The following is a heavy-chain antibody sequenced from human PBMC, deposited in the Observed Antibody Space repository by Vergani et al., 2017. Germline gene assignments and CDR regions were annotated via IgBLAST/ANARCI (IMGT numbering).Heavy chain of an antibody. D-gene: IGHD1-26*01. CDR3: ARDARGSHPVYGGSTWWFDP. Sequence: QVQLQESGPGLVKPSQTLSLTCTVSGGSISSGSYYWSWIRQPAGKGLEWIGRIYTSGSTNYNPSLKSRVTISVDTSKNQFSLKLSSVTAADTAVYYCARDARGSHPVYGGSTWWFDPWGQGTLVTVSS. CDR1: GGSISSGSYY. CDR2: IYTSGST. J-gene: IGHJ5*02. V-gene: IGHV4-61*02.